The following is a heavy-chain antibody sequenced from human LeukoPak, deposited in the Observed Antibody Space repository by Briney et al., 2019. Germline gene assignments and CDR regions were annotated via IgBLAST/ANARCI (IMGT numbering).Heavy chain of an antibody. V-gene: IGHV3-15*01. D-gene: IGHD2-15*01. CDR2: IKTKADGGTT. J-gene: IGHJ4*02. Sequence: GGSLRLSCAASGFTFSDAWMSWVRQAPGMGLEWVGRIKTKADGGTTEYAALVKGRFSISRDDSKTTLYLQINSLRSEDTAVYYCTADMPASSRAADYWGQGTLVSVSS. CDR1: GFTFSDAW. CDR3: TADMPASSRAADY.